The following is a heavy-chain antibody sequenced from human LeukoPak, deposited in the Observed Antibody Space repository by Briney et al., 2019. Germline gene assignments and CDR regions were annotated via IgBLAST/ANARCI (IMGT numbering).Heavy chain of an antibody. CDR3: AREDWAWRYFDL. Sequence: ASVKVSCKASGYTCTSYGISWVRQARGQGLEWMGWISAYNGNTNYAQKLQGRVTMTTDTSASTAYMELRSLRSDDTAVYYCAREDWAWRYFDLWGRGTLVTVSS. J-gene: IGHJ2*01. V-gene: IGHV1-18*01. CDR2: ISAYNGNT. D-gene: IGHD1-1*01. CDR1: GYTCTSYG.